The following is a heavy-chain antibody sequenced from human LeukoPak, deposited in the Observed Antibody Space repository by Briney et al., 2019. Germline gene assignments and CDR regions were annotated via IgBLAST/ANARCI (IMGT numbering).Heavy chain of an antibody. J-gene: IGHJ4*02. D-gene: IGHD5-12*01. CDR1: GDSVSSNSAA. CDR2: TYYRSKWYN. V-gene: IGHV6-1*01. Sequence: PSQTLSLTCAISGDSVSSNSAAWNWIRQSPSRGLEWLGRTYYRSKWYNGYAVSVKSRVTINPDTSKNQFSLQLNSVTPEDTAVYYCARVFSSAYDTSFDYWGQGTLVTVSS. CDR3: ARVFSSAYDTSFDY.